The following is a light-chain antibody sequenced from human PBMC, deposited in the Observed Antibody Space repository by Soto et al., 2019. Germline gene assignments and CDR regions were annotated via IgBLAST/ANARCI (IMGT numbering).Light chain of an antibody. CDR3: ATWDDSLNGHV. CDR1: SSNIGSNT. Sequence: QSVLTQSPSVSGTPGQRVTISCSGSSSNIGSNTVSWYQQLPGTAPKLLIYSNNQRPSGVPDRFSGSKSGTSASLAIGGLQSEDEGDYYCATWDDSLNGHVFGTGTKVTVL. J-gene: IGLJ1*01. V-gene: IGLV1-44*01. CDR2: SNN.